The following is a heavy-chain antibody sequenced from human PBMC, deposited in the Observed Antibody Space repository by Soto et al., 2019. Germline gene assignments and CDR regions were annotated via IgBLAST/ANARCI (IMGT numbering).Heavy chain of an antibody. CDR2: TYYNGNA. CDR3: ARHCYAVVIKGWGY. Sequence: SETLSLTCNVSGGSIDRSNYYWDWLRQPPGKGLEWIGTTYYNGNAYYNPSLKSRVSMSVDTSKNQFSLKLVSVTAADTAVYYCARHCYAVVIKGWGYWGQGTLVIVSS. D-gene: IGHD3-10*01. V-gene: IGHV4-39*01. J-gene: IGHJ4*02. CDR1: GGSIDRSNYY.